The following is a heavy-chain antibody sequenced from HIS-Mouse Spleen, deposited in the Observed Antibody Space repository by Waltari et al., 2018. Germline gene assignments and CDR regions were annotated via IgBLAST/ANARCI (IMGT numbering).Heavy chain of an antibody. CDR2: IYYRGST. Sequence: QLQLQESGPGLVKPSETLSLTCTVSGGSISSSSYYWGWIRQPPGKGLEWIGSIYYRGSTYYNPSLKSRVTISVDTSKNQFSLKLSSVTAADTAVYYCARVPGDYSGAFDIWGQGTMVTVSS. J-gene: IGHJ3*02. CDR1: GGSISSSSYY. V-gene: IGHV4-39*07. D-gene: IGHD4-17*01. CDR3: ARVPGDYSGAFDI.